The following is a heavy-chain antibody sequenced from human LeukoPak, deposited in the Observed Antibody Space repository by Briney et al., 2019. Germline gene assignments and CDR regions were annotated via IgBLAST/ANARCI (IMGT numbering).Heavy chain of an antibody. D-gene: IGHD1-26*01. CDR2: VSDSGRST. V-gene: IGHV3-23*01. J-gene: IGHJ5*02. CDR1: GFTFSSYA. CDR3: AQNQWEFPA. Sequence: PGGYLRLSCAASGFTFSSYAMSWVRQAQGKGLKWFLGVSDSGRSTYYTDSVQGRFIISRDNSKNTLYLQMNSLRVEDTAAYFCAQNQWEFPAWGQGALVTVSS.